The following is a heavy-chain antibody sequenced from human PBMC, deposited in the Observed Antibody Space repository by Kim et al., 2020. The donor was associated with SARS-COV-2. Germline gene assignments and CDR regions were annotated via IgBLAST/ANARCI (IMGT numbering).Heavy chain of an antibody. D-gene: IGHD2-2*03. CDR2: IYYSGST. Sequence: SETLSLTCTVSGGSISSSSYYWGWIRQPPGKGLEWIGSIYYSGSTYYNPSLKSRVTISVDTSKNQFSLKLSSVTAADTAVYYCARLDIVVVPAAAGWDDYWGQGTLVTVSS. CDR1: GGSISSSSYY. V-gene: IGHV4-39*01. J-gene: IGHJ4*02. CDR3: ARLDIVVVPAAAGWDDY.